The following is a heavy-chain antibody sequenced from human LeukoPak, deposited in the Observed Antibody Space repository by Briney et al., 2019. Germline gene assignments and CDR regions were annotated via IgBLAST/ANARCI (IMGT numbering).Heavy chain of an antibody. CDR3: ARRPGN. CDR1: GFAVGSNY. Sequence: GGSLRLSCVDPGFAVGSNYMSWVRQAPGKGLEWVSLIYSGGAIRYADSVKGRFTISRDSSKNTLFLQMNDLTVEDTARYYCARRPGNWGQGILVTVSS. V-gene: IGHV3-53*01. CDR2: IYSGGAI. D-gene: IGHD1-14*01. J-gene: IGHJ4*02.